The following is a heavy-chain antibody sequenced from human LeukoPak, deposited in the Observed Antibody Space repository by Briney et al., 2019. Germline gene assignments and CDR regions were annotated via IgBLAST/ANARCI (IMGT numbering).Heavy chain of an antibody. CDR3: ARGGSSGWYSRSRTKYYFDY. J-gene: IGHJ4*02. CDR2: ISYDGSNK. Sequence: GGSLRLSCAASGFTFSSYSMNWVRQAPGKGLEWVAVISYDGSNKYYADSVKGRFTISRDSSKNTLYLEMNSLNAEDTAVYYCARGGSSGWYSRSRTKYYFDYWGQGTLVTVSS. V-gene: IGHV3-30*03. CDR1: GFTFSSYS. D-gene: IGHD6-19*01.